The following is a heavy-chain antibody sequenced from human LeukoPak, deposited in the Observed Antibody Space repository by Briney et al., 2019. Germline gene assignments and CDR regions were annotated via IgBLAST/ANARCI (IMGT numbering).Heavy chain of an antibody. Sequence: ASVKVPCKACGYTFNGYYMHWVPQAPGQGLEWMGWINSNSGGTHYAQKFQGRVTLTRDTSITTAYMELSRLRSDDTAVYFCAKTMVRGVIIRGDAFDIWGQGTMVTVSS. CDR2: INSNSGGT. D-gene: IGHD3-10*01. CDR1: GYTFNGYY. CDR3: AKTMVRGVIIRGDAFDI. J-gene: IGHJ3*02. V-gene: IGHV1-2*02.